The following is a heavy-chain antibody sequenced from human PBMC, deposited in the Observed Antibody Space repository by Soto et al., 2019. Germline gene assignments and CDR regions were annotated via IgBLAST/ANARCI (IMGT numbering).Heavy chain of an antibody. CDR2: INQEGSEK. D-gene: IGHD7-27*01. CDR3: ARDPNPHFDY. V-gene: IGHV3-7*01. CDR1: GFTFNNYW. Sequence: EVQLVESGGGLVEPGGSLRLSCAASGFTFNNYWMTGVRQSPGKGLEWVANINQEGSEKYYVDSVKGRFTISRDNAKTSLYLQMDSLRPEDTAVYYCARDPNPHFDYWGQGTLVTVSS. J-gene: IGHJ4*02.